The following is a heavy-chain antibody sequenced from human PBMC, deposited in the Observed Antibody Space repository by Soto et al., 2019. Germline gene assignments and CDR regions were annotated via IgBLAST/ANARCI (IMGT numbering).Heavy chain of an antibody. CDR2: IIPIFGRA. J-gene: IGHJ4*02. CDR1: GGTFSSYA. Sequence: QVQLVQSGAEVKKPGSSVKVSCKASGGTFSSYAVSWVRQAPRQGLGWMGGIIPIFGRANYAQKVQGRDTITADESTSTAYMELSSLRSEDTAVYYCARDVIAAAGTAGWGQGTLVTVSS. V-gene: IGHV1-69*12. CDR3: ARDVIAAAGTAG. D-gene: IGHD6-13*01.